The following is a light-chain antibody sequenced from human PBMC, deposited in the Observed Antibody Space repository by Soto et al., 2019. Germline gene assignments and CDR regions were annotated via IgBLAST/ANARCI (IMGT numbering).Light chain of an antibody. J-gene: IGLJ2*01. CDR1: RSDVGGYNY. Sequence: QSALTQPASVSGSPGQSITISCTGTRSDVGGYNYVSWYQQHPGKAPKLMIYDVSNRPSGVSNRFSGSKSGNTASLTISGLQAEDEADYYCSSYTTSTTRVFGGGTKLTVL. CDR3: SSYTTSTTRV. CDR2: DVS. V-gene: IGLV2-14*01.